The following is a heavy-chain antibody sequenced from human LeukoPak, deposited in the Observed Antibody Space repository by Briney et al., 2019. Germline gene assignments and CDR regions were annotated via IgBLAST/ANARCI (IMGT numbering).Heavy chain of an antibody. CDR3: AKFPHLTSSWYKDAFDI. Sequence: GGSLRLSCAASGFTFSSYAMNWVRQAPGKGLEWVSSISGSGGSTFYADSVKGRFTISRDNPKNTLYLQVNSLRAEDTAVYYCAKFPHLTSSWYKDAFDIWGQGTMVTVSS. CDR1: GFTFSSYA. J-gene: IGHJ3*02. D-gene: IGHD6-13*01. CDR2: ISGSGGST. V-gene: IGHV3-23*01.